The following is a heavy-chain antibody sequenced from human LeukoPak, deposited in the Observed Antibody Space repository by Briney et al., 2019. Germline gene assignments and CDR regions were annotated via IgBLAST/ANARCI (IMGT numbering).Heavy chain of an antibody. CDR3: ARAQTTLQQLAYFDY. D-gene: IGHD6-13*01. J-gene: IGHJ4*02. CDR1: GGTFSSYA. CDR2: GIA. V-gene: IGHV1-69*04. Sequence: SVKVSCKASGGTFSSYAITWVRQAPGQGLEWIGIANYAQKFQGRVTITADKSTSTAYMELSSLRSEDTAVYYCARAQTTLQQLAYFDYWGQGTLVTVSS.